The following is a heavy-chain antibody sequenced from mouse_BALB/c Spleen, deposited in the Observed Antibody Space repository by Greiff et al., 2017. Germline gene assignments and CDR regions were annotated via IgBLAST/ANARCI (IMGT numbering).Heavy chain of an antibody. CDR3: ARESIYYGNYGLGDY. V-gene: IGHV5-6-3*01. CDR1: GFTFSSYG. CDR2: INSNGGST. Sequence: EVQLQESGGGLVQPGGSLKLSCAASGFTFSSYGMSWVRQTPDKRLELVATINSNGGSTYYPDSVKGRFTISRDNAKNTLYLQMSSLKSEDTAMYYCARESIYYGNYGLGDYWGQGTSVTVSS. D-gene: IGHD2-1*01. J-gene: IGHJ4*01.